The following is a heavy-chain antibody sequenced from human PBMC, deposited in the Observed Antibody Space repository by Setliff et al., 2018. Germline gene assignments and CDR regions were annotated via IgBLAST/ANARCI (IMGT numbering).Heavy chain of an antibody. V-gene: IGHV3-11*01. CDR1: GFTFSDYY. J-gene: IGHJ4*02. CDR3: ATEQNRAFED. Sequence: GGSLRLSCATSGFTFSDYYMSWIRQTPGKGLEWVAYISSSGRLIYYPDSVKGRFTISRDNAKKSVDLQMNSLRADDTAVYDCATEQNRAFEDWGQGVLVTVSS. CDR2: ISSSGRLI.